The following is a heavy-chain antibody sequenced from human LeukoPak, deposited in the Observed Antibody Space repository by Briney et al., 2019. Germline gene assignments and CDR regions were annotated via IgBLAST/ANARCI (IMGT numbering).Heavy chain of an antibody. V-gene: IGHV3-23*01. CDR3: AKGSLWIQLCYFDY. CDR1: GFTFSTYA. Sequence: GGSLRLSCAASGFTFSTYAMSWVRQAPGKGLEWVSAISGSGGSTYYADSVKGRFTISRDNSKNTLYLQMNSLRAEDTAVYYCAKGSLWIQLCYFDYWGQGTLVTVSS. J-gene: IGHJ4*02. D-gene: IGHD5-18*01. CDR2: ISGSGGST.